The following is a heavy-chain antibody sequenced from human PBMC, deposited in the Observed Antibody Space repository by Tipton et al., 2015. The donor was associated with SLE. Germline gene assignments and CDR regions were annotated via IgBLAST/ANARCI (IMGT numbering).Heavy chain of an antibody. D-gene: IGHD5-12*01. CDR2: ISYGASNG. V-gene: IGHV3-30*04. CDR3: ARWKSGYSEFDG. Sequence: SLRLSCAASGFTFSSYAMHWVRQAPGKGLGWVAAISYGASNGFYADSVKGRFTISRDNSKDTLFLQMNSLRTEDTAVYYCARWKSGYSEFDGWGQGTLVTVSS. CDR1: GFTFSSYA. J-gene: IGHJ4*02.